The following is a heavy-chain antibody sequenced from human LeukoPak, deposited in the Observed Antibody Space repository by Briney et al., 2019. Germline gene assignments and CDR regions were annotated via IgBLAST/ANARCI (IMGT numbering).Heavy chain of an antibody. D-gene: IGHD6-13*01. J-gene: IGHJ5*02. V-gene: IGHV3-48*03. CDR2: ISSSGDTK. CDR3: VKDQFAAAAGYNWFDP. Sequence: GGSLRLSCAAFGFTFSSYEMNWARQAPGKGLEWVSYISSSGDTKYYADSVKGRFTISRDNAKNSLYLQMNSLRAEDTAVYYCVKDQFAAAAGYNWFDPWGQGTLVTVSS. CDR1: GFTFSSYE.